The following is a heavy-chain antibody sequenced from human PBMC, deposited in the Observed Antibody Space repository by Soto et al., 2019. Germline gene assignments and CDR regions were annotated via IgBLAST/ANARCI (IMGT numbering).Heavy chain of an antibody. J-gene: IGHJ6*02. V-gene: IGHV3-33*01. Sequence: QVQLVESGGGVVQPGRSLRLSCAASGFTFRSYGMHWVRQAPGKGLEWVAVIWYDGSNKYYADSVKGRFTISRDNSKNTLYLQMNSLRAEDTAVYYCARDGYSSSWMGLYYYYGMDVWGQGTTVTVSS. D-gene: IGHD6-13*01. CDR2: IWYDGSNK. CDR3: ARDGYSSSWMGLYYYYGMDV. CDR1: GFTFRSYG.